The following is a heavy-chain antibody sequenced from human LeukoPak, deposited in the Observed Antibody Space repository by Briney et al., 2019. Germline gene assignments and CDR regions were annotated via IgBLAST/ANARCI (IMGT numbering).Heavy chain of an antibody. CDR3: ARDRWPNSSPQPNGSKKNVVDY. Sequence: PGGSLRLSCAASGFTFDDYGMSWVRQAPGKGLEWVSGINWNGGSTGYADSVKGRFTISRDNAKNSLYLQMNSLRAEDTALYHCARDRWPNSSPQPNGSKKNVVDYWGQGTLVTVSS. CDR2: INWNGGST. CDR1: GFTFDDYG. D-gene: IGHD6-13*01. J-gene: IGHJ4*02. V-gene: IGHV3-20*01.